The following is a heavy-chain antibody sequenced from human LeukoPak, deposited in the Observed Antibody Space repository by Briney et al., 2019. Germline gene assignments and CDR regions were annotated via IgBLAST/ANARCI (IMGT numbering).Heavy chain of an antibody. CDR3: ARDRLSFAVAGNSNFDY. CDR1: GYTFTSYG. Sequence: ASVKVSCKASGYTFTSYGISWVRQAPGQGLEWMGWISAYNGNTNYAQKLQGRITMTTDTSTSTAYMELRSLRSDDTAVYYCARDRLSFAVAGNSNFDYWGQGTLVTVSS. V-gene: IGHV1-18*01. CDR2: ISAYNGNT. D-gene: IGHD6-19*01. J-gene: IGHJ4*02.